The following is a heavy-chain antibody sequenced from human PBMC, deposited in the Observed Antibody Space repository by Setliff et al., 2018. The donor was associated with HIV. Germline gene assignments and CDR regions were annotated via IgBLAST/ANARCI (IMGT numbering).Heavy chain of an antibody. CDR3: ARGHEWLRN. Sequence: PSETLSLTCTVSGDSIRNDYWTWIRQSPEKGLEWIAYISYTGGTNYNHSLKSRVTLSLDASKNQISLKLRSVIAADTAMYYCARGHEWLRNWGQGTLVTAPQ. J-gene: IGHJ4*02. CDR2: ISYTGGT. V-gene: IGHV4-59*01. D-gene: IGHD3-3*01. CDR1: GDSIRNDY.